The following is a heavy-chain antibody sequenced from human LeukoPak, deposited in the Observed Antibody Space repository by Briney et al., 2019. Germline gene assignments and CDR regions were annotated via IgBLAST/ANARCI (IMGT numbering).Heavy chain of an antibody. D-gene: IGHD2-21*02. CDR2: INLSGTT. J-gene: IGHJ4*02. V-gene: IGHV4-4*07. Sequence: SETLSLTCSVSGGSVSSYYWTWIRQPAGKGLEWIGRINLSGTTNYNPSLKSRVAMSADTSKNQLSLRLSSVTAADTAVYYCARVPSDCGTGNCYSLNYYDYWGQGIMVTVSS. CDR1: GGSVSSYY. CDR3: ARVPSDCGTGNCYSLNYYDY.